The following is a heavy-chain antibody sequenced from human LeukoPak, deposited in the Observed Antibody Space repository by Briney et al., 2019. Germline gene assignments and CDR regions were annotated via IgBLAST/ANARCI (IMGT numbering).Heavy chain of an antibody. CDR1: GFTFSSYW. CDR2: IKEDGSEK. CDR3: ARDRAHNSWSEY. V-gene: IGHV3-7*01. J-gene: IGHJ4*02. D-gene: IGHD6-13*01. Sequence: GGSLRLSCAASGFTFSSYWMSWVRQAPGKGLEWVANIKEDGSEKNYVDSVKGRSTISRDNAKNSLYVQMNSLRAEDTAVYYCARDRAHNSWSEYWGQGTLVTVSS.